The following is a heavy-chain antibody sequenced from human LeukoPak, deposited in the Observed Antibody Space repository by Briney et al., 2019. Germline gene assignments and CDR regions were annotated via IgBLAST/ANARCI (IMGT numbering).Heavy chain of an antibody. D-gene: IGHD6-13*01. CDR3: ARDRGYSSSWYRLNDAFDI. J-gene: IGHJ3*02. Sequence: ASVKVSCRASGYTFTSYGISWVRQAPGQGLEWMGWISTYNGNTNYAQKVQGRVTMTTDTSTSTAYMELRSLRSDDTAVYYCARDRGYSSSWYRLNDAFDIWGQGTMVTVSS. CDR2: ISTYNGNT. V-gene: IGHV1-18*01. CDR1: GYTFTSYG.